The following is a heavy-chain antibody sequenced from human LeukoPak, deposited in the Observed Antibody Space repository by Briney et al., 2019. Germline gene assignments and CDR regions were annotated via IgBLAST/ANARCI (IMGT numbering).Heavy chain of an antibody. D-gene: IGHD6-19*01. J-gene: IGHJ4*02. CDR3: ARGPWSGSGWYFGY. CDR2: INWNGGST. CDR1: GFTFDDYG. V-gene: IGHV3-20*04. Sequence: GGSLRLSCAASGFTFDDYGMSWVRQAPGKGPEWVSGINWNGGSTGYADSVKGRFTSSRYNATHSLFLQMNSLRAEDTAMYYCARGPWSGSGWYFGYWGQGTLVTVSS.